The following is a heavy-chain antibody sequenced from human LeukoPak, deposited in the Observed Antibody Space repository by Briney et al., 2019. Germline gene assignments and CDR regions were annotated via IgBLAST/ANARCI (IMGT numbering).Heavy chain of an antibody. V-gene: IGHV3-49*03. D-gene: IGHD2-2*02. CDR1: GFTFGDYA. CDR3: TRVVVVPAAIQSAFDI. Sequence: GGSLRLSCTASGFTFGDYAMSWFRQAPGKGLEWVGFIRSKAYGGTTEYAASVKGRFTISRDDSKSIAYLQMNSLKTEDTAVYYCTRVVVVPAAIQSAFDIWGQGTMVTVSS. CDR2: IRSKAYGGTT. J-gene: IGHJ3*02.